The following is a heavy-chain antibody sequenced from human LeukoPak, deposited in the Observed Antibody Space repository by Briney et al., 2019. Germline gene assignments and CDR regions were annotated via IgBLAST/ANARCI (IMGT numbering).Heavy chain of an antibody. D-gene: IGHD6-6*01. CDR2: IYHSGST. V-gene: IGHV4-38-2*02. Sequence: PSETLSLTCTVSGYSISSGYYWGWIRQPPGKGLEWIGSIYHSGSTYYNPSLKSRVTISVDTSKNQFSLKLSSVTAADTAVYYCARGIAARYYSYYFDYWGQGTLVTVSS. CDR1: GYSISSGYY. J-gene: IGHJ4*02. CDR3: ARGIAARYYSYYFDY.